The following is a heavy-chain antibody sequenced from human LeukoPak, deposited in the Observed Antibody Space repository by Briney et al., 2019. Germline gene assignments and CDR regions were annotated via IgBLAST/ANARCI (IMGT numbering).Heavy chain of an antibody. J-gene: IGHJ4*02. Sequence: EGSLRLSCAASGFTFSSYSMNWVRQAPGKGLEWVSYISSSSSTIYYADSVKGRFTISRDVAKNSLYLQMNSLRDEDTAVYYCARERPYYYDSSGLDYWGQGTLVTVSS. CDR2: ISSSSSTI. CDR1: GFTFSSYS. V-gene: IGHV3-48*02. D-gene: IGHD3-22*01. CDR3: ARERPYYYDSSGLDY.